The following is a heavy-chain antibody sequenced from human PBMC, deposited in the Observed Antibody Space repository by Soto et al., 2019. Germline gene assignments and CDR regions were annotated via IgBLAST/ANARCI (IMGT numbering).Heavy chain of an antibody. CDR2: IYWDDDK. V-gene: IGHV2-5*02. CDR3: AHIFSGGYNSGWYGFYYGS. CDR1: GFSLATNGVG. Sequence: QITLKESGRTLVEPTQTLTLTCTFSGFSLATNGVGVGWIRQPPGKALEWLALIYWDDDKRYSPSLMSRVTITKETSKNQVLLTMTNMDPVDTATYFCAHIFSGGYNSGWYGFYYGSWGPGTLVTVSS. J-gene: IGHJ4*02. D-gene: IGHD6-19*01.